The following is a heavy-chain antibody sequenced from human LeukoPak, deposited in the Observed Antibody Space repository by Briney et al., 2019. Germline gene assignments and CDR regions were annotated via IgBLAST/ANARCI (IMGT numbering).Heavy chain of an antibody. V-gene: IGHV3-7*04. Sequence: GGSLRLSCAASGFTFSSSWMAWVRQAPGKGLEWVANIKQDGSEEHYVDSVKGRFTISRDNAKNSLYLQMDSLRAEDTALYYCARDRHYYTSGTFSNTEDCFDYWGQGTLVTVSS. CDR3: ARDRHYYTSGTFSNTEDCFDY. CDR2: IKQDGSEE. D-gene: IGHD3-10*01. CDR1: GFTFSSSW. J-gene: IGHJ4*02.